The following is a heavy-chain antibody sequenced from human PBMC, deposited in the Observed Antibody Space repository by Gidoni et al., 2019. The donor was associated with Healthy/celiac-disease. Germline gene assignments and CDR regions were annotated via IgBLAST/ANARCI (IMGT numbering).Heavy chain of an antibody. D-gene: IGHD3-22*01. CDR1: GFTFTSSA. Sequence: QMQLVQSGPEVKKPGTSVQVSCKASGFTFTSSAVQWVRQARGQRLEWIGWIVVGSGNTNYAQKFQERVTITRDMSTSTAYMELSSLRSEDTAVYYCAAEPMIVVVISAFDIWGQGTMVTVSS. CDR2: IVVGSGNT. J-gene: IGHJ3*02. CDR3: AAEPMIVVVISAFDI. V-gene: IGHV1-58*01.